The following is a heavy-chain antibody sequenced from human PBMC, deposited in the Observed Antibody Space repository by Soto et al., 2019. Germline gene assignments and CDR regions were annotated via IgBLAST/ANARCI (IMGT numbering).Heavy chain of an antibody. CDR2: IWHDGSHK. CDR3: ARDEGKVHFDY. CDR1: GFTFSNYD. Sequence: QVQLVESGGGVVQPGRSLRLSCATSGFTFSNYDVHWVHQAPGKGLEWVAVIWHDGSHKYYADSVKGRLTLSRDNSKNTLDLQMNSLRAEDTAVYYCARDEGKVHFDYWGQGTLVTVSS. J-gene: IGHJ4*02. V-gene: IGHV3-33*01. D-gene: IGHD3-10*01.